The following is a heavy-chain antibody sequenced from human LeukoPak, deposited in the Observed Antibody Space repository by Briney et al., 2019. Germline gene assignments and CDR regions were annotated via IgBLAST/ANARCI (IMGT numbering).Heavy chain of an antibody. V-gene: IGHV3-23*01. CDR3: AKTSILIPVRAFDY. CDR2: IGGSGGFT. D-gene: IGHD2-21*01. J-gene: IGHJ4*02. Sequence: GGSLRLSCAASGFTFSSYWMSWVRQAPGKGLEWVSVIGGSGGFTHYADSVRGRFTISRDNSKNTLYLQMNSLRAEDTAVYYCAKTSILIPVRAFDYWGQGTLVTVSS. CDR1: GFTFSSYW.